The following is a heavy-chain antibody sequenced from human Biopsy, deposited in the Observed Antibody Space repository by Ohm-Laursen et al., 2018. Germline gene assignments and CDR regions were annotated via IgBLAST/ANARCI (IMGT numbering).Heavy chain of an antibody. V-gene: IGHV3-33*01. CDR3: ARDPIVGSKADGMDV. J-gene: IGHJ6*02. Sequence: SLRLSCAASGFTFSVYAMRWVRQAPGKGLEWVSIIWYDGSNEYYADSVKGRFTISRDNSKNTVFLQMSSLRAEDTGVYYCARDPIVGSKADGMDVWGQGPTVTVSS. CDR1: GFTFSVYA. CDR2: IWYDGSNE. D-gene: IGHD1-26*01.